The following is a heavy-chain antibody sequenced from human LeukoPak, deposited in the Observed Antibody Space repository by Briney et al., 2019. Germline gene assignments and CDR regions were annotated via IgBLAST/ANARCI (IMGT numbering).Heavy chain of an antibody. CDR2: INHSGST. CDR3: ARAQWGNYDQFRGYFQH. Sequence: KPSETLSLTCAVYGVSFSGYYWSWIRQPPGKGLEWTGEINHSGSTNYNPSLKSRVTISVDTSKNQFSLKLSSVTAADTAVYYCARAQWGNYDQFRGYFQHWGQGTLVTVSS. CDR1: GVSFSGYY. V-gene: IGHV4-34*01. J-gene: IGHJ1*01. D-gene: IGHD3-22*01.